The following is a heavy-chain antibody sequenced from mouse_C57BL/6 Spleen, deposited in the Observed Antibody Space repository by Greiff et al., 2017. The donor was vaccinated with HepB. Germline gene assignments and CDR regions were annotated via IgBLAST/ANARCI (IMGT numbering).Heavy chain of an antibody. CDR3: TRPLYYYGSYWYFDV. J-gene: IGHJ1*03. CDR2: IYPGNSDT. CDR1: GYTFTSYW. V-gene: IGHV1-5*01. D-gene: IGHD1-1*01. Sequence: VHVKQSGTVLARPGASVKMSCKTSGYTFTSYWMHWVKQRPGQGLEWIGAIYPGNSDTSYNQKFKGKAKLTAVTSASTAYMELSSLTNEDSAVYYCTRPLYYYGSYWYFDVWGTGTTVTVSS.